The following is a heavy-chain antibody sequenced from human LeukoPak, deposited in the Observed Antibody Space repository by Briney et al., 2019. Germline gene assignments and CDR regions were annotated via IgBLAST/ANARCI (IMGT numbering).Heavy chain of an antibody. CDR2: FSSGGDT. V-gene: IGHV3-53*01. J-gene: IGHJ4*02. CDR3: TRDGIAGLIGY. D-gene: IGHD6-13*01. Sequence: GGSLRLSCAASGFIVSNFYMAWVRQAPGKGLEWVSVFSSGGDTYYAESVKGRFTIYRDNSKNTLYLQMNSLRAEDTAVYYCTRDGIAGLIGYWGQGTLVTVSS. CDR1: GFIVSNFY.